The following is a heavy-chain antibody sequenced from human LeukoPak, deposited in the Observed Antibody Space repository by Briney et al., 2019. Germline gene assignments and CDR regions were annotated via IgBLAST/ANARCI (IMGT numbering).Heavy chain of an antibody. D-gene: IGHD3-10*01. CDR1: GFTFSRYW. CDR2: ISPDGSTT. CDR3: ARDGGDDAFDI. J-gene: IGHJ3*02. V-gene: IGHV3-74*03. Sequence: GGSLRLSCAASGFTFSRYWMHWVRQAPGKGLMWVSRISPDGSTTLYADSVKGRFTISRDNAKNTLYLQMNSLRAEDTAVYYCARDGGDDAFDIWGQGTMVTVSS.